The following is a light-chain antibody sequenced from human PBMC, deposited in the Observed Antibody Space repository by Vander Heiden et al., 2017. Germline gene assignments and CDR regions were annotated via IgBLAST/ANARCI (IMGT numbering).Light chain of an antibody. Sequence: DIQMTQSPSILSAFVRDRVTITCRASQTINRWLAWYQQKPGKAPKLLIDTASSLESGVPSRFSGSGSGTEFTLTISSLLPDDFATYYCQQYNSYPGTFGQGTKVEIK. CDR3: QQYNSYPGT. CDR1: QTINRW. V-gene: IGKV1-5*03. J-gene: IGKJ1*01. CDR2: TAS.